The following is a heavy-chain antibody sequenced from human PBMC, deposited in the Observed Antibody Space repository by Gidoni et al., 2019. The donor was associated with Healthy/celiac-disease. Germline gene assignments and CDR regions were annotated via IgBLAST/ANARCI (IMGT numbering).Heavy chain of an antibody. J-gene: IGHJ1*01. Sequence: QVQLVESGGGVVQPGRSLRLSCAASGLTFSSYAMHWVRQAPGKGLEWVAVISYDGSNKYYADSVKGRFTISRDNSKNTLYLQMNSLRAEDTAVYYCARGQWELPTEYFQHWGQGTLVTVSS. D-gene: IGHD1-26*01. CDR3: ARGQWELPTEYFQH. V-gene: IGHV3-30-3*01. CDR1: GLTFSSYA. CDR2: ISYDGSNK.